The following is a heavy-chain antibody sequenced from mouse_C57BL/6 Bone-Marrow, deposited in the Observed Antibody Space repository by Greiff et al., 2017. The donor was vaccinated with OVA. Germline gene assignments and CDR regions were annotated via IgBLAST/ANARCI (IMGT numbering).Heavy chain of an antibody. V-gene: IGHV14-4*01. J-gene: IGHJ2*01. CDR3: TPLLFY. CDR2: IEPENGDT. CDR1: GFNIKDDY. D-gene: IGHD2-1*01. Sequence: EVKLVESGAELVRPGASVKLSCTASGFNIKDDYMHWVKQRPEQGLEWIGWIEPENGDTEYASKFHGKATITADTSANTAYLQLSSLTSEDTAVYYCTPLLFYCGQGTTLTVSS.